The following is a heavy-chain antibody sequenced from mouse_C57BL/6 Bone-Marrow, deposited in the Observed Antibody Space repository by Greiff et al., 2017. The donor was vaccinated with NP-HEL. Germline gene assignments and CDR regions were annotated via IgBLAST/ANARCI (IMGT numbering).Heavy chain of an antibody. CDR2: INPYNGGT. V-gene: IGHV1-19*01. CDR1: GYTFTDYY. CDR3: ASRLAY. Sequence: EVKLMESGPVLVKPGASVKMSCKASGYTFTDYYMNWVKQSHGKSLEWIGVINPYNGGTSYNQKFKGKATLTVDKSSSTAYMELNSLTSEDSAVYYCASRLAYWGQGTLVTVSA. J-gene: IGHJ3*01.